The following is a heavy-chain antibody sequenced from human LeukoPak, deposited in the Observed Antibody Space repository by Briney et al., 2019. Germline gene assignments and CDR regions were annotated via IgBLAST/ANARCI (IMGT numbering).Heavy chain of an antibody. D-gene: IGHD3-3*01. CDR1: GYTFTSYG. CDR2: ISAYNGNT. CDR3: ARDPTYYDFWSGPAYYYYGMDV. J-gene: IGHJ6*02. Sequence: ASVKVSCKASGYTFTSYGISWVRQAPGQGLEWMGWISAYNGNTNYAQKLQGRVTMTTDTSTSTAYMELRRLRSDDTAVYYCARDPTYYDFWSGPAYYYYGMDVWGQGTTVTVSS. V-gene: IGHV1-18*01.